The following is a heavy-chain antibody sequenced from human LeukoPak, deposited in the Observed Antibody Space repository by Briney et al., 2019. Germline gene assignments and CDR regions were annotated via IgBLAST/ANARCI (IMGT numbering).Heavy chain of an antibody. CDR3: ARATPGGLHGYSFDY. Sequence: ASLKVSCKASGYTFKNYDINWGRQATGQRLEGMGWMNPNSGNTGFVQKFQDRVSMTRDTSINTPYMELTSLRSGDTAVYYCARATPGGLHGYSFDYWGQGTVVTV. CDR1: GYTFKNYD. V-gene: IGHV1-8*02. CDR2: MNPNSGNT. J-gene: IGHJ4*02. D-gene: IGHD5-24*01.